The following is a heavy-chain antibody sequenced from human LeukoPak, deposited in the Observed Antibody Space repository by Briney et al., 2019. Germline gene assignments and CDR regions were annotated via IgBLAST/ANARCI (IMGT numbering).Heavy chain of an antibody. V-gene: IGHV1-18*01. CDR1: GYTFTSDG. J-gene: IGHJ6*03. CDR3: ARVYPPDLGATPHYYYYMDV. D-gene: IGHD1-26*01. Sequence: GASVKVSCKASGYTFTSDGITWVRQAPGQGLEWMGRISAHKGNTNYAQKFQGRLTMSTDTSTSTAYMELRSLRSDDTAVYYCARVYPPDLGATPHYYYYMDVWGKGTTVTVSS. CDR2: ISAHKGNT.